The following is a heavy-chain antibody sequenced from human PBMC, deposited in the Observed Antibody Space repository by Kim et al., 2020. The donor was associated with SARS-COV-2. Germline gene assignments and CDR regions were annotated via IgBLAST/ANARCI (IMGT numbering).Heavy chain of an antibody. CDR1: GFTFGSYD. CDR3: AREVGTPDY. J-gene: IGHJ4*02. V-gene: IGHV3-23*01. Sequence: GGSLRLSCAVSGFTFGSYDMSWVRQAPGKGLEWVSAIGSSVATTYYADYVEGGFAISRDNSKNTLYLQMNSLRADDTAVYFCAREVGTPDYLGQGTLVAVSS. CDR2: IGSSVATT. D-gene: IGHD2-21*02.